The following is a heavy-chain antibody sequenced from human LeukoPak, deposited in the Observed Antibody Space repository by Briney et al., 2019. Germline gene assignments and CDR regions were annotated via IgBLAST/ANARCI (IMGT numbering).Heavy chain of an antibody. V-gene: IGHV3-30-3*01. CDR3: ARGVGGTTDH. Sequence: PGGSLRLSCAASGFTFSSYAMHWVRQAPGKGLEWVAVISYDGSNKYYADSVKGRFTISRDNSKNTLYLQMNSLRAEDTAVYYCARGVGGTTDHWGQGTLVTVSS. CDR2: ISYDGSNK. CDR1: GFTFSSYA. D-gene: IGHD1-26*01. J-gene: IGHJ4*02.